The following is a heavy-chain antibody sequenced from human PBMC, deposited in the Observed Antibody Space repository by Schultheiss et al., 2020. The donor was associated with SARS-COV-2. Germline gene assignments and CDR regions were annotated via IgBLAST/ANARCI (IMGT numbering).Heavy chain of an antibody. D-gene: IGHD2-15*01. CDR1: GFTFSSYG. CDR2: IWYDGSNK. Sequence: GGSLRLSCAASGFTFSSYGMHWVRQAPGKGLEWVAVIWYDGSNKYYADSVKGRFTISRDNSKNSLYLQMNSLRAEDTAVYYCARCEIPLAAPDDPWGQGTLVTVSS. J-gene: IGHJ5*02. V-gene: IGHV3-33*01. CDR3: ARCEIPLAAPDDP.